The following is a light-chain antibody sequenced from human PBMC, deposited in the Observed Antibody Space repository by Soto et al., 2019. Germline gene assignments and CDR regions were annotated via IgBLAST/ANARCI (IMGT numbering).Light chain of an antibody. J-gene: IGKJ2*01. CDR2: GAS. Sequence: EIVLTQSPGTLSLSPGERATLSCRASQSVSSNYLAWYQQKPGQAPRLLIYGASSRATGIPDRFSGSGSWTDFNLTISRLEPEDFAVYYCQHYGTSHPYTFGQGTKLEIK. CDR1: QSVSSNY. CDR3: QHYGTSHPYT. V-gene: IGKV3-20*01.